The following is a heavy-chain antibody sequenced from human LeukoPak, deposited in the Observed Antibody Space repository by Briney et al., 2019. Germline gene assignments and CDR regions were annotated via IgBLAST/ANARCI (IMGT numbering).Heavy chain of an antibody. V-gene: IGHV1-46*01. D-gene: IGHD3-22*01. CDR3: ARGGGTYYYDSSGPGGA. CDR1: GYTFTSYY. Sequence: GASVKVSCKASGYTFTSYYMHWVRQAPGQGLEWMGIINPSGGSTSYAQKFQGRVTMTRDTSTSTVYMELSSLRSEDTAVYYCARGGGTYYYDSSGPGGAWGQGTLVTVSS. J-gene: IGHJ4*02. CDR2: INPSGGST.